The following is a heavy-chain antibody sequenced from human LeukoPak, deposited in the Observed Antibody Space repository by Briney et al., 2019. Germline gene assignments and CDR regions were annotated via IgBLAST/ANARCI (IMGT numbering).Heavy chain of an antibody. D-gene: IGHD2-2*01. Sequence: SETLSLTCAVYGGSFSGYYWSWIRQPPGKGLEWIGEINHSGSTNYNPSLKSRVTISVDTSKNQFSLKLSSVTAADTAVYYCARERGDCSSTSCHLDYYYYYYMDVWGKGTTVTISS. CDR3: ARERGDCSSTSCHLDYYYYYYMDV. V-gene: IGHV4-34*01. CDR1: GGSFSGYY. CDR2: INHSGST. J-gene: IGHJ6*03.